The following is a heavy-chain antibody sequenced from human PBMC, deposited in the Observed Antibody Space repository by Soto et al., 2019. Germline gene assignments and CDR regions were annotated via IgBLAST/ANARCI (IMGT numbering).Heavy chain of an antibody. J-gene: IGHJ5*02. Sequence: PSETLSLTCSVSGGSISSNSYFWDWIRQSPGKGLEWIGSVHFRGSTYYNQSLKSRVTISVDTSKNQFSLKLTSVTAADRAVYYCARRGPNNSYGYDHRLDPWGQGTLVTVSS. CDR3: ARRGPNNSYGYDHRLDP. V-gene: IGHV4-39*01. CDR1: GGSISSNSYF. CDR2: VHFRGST. D-gene: IGHD5-18*01.